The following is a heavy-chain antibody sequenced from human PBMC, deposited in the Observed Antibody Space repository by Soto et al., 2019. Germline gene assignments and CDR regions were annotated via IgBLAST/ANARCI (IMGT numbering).Heavy chain of an antibody. V-gene: IGHV3-23*01. D-gene: IGHD3-3*01. Sequence: GGSLRLSCAASGFTFSSYAMGWVRQAPGKGLEWVSSISGSVGRPYYADSVKGRFTISRDNSKNTVHLQMNSLRAEDTALYYCAKGLDYYFWNGYYFDYWGQGSLVTVSS. CDR2: ISGSVGRP. CDR3: AKGLDYYFWNGYYFDY. J-gene: IGHJ4*02. CDR1: GFTFSSYA.